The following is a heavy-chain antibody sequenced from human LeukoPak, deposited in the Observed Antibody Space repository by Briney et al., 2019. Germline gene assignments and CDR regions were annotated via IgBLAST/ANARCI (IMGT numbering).Heavy chain of an antibody. CDR3: AKDPTPLANYFDY. D-gene: IGHD3-16*01. J-gene: IGHJ4*02. CDR1: GFTFSSYG. CDR2: ISYDGSNK. V-gene: IGHV3-30*18. Sequence: GGSLRLSCAASGFTFSSYGMHWVRQAPGKGLEWVAVISYDGSNKYYADSVKGRFTISRDNSKNTLYLQMNSLRAEDTAVYYCAKDPTPLANYFDYWGQGTLVTVSS.